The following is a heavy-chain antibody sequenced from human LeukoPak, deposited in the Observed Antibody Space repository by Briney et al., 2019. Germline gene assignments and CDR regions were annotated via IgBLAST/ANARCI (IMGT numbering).Heavy chain of an antibody. CDR3: ARHKIGGEFNLIPYNWFDP. J-gene: IGHJ5*02. V-gene: IGHV1-8*01. CDR2: MNPNSGNT. D-gene: IGHD3-10*01. Sequence: ASVKVSCKASGYTFTSYDINWVRQATGQGLEWMGWMNPNSGNTDYAQKFQGRVTMTRNTSISTAYMELSSLRSEDTAVYYCARHKIGGEFNLIPYNWFDPWGQGTLVTVSS. CDR1: GYTFTSYD.